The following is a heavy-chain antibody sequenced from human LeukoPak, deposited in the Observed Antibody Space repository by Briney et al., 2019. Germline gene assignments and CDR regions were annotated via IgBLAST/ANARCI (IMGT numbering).Heavy chain of an antibody. CDR1: GYTFTRHA. D-gene: IGHD4-23*01. V-gene: IGHV1-3*01. Sequence: ASVKVSCKASGYTFTRHAIHWVRQAPGQRLEWMGWINAGNGDTKYSQKFQGRVTFTGDTSASTAYMELSSLKSEDTAVYYCATVTQGTTLDHWGQGTLVTVSS. J-gene: IGHJ5*02. CDR2: INAGNGDT. CDR3: ATVTQGTTLDH.